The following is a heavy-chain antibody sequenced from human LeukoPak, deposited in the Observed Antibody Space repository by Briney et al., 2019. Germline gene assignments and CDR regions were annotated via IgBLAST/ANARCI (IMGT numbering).Heavy chain of an antibody. J-gene: IGHJ5*02. Sequence: GASVKVSCKASGYTFTGYYMHWVRQAPGQGLEWMGRINPNSGGTNYAQKFQGRVTMTRDTPISTAYMELSRLRSDDTAVYYCARDLRLRYFDWLGHWGQGTLVTVSS. CDR2: INPNSGGT. CDR3: ARDLRLRYFDWLGH. CDR1: GYTFTGYY. D-gene: IGHD3-9*01. V-gene: IGHV1-2*06.